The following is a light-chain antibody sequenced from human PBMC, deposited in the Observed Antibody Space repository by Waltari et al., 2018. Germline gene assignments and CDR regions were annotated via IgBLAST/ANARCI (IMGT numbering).Light chain of an antibody. CDR3: SSQSSNNVVL. Sequence: QSALTHPASVSRSPGQSITPPSTGICSHVGSYNPVSWYQDHPGQGPKVIIYDVSDRPSGVSARFSGSKSGNTASLTISGLQAEDEADYYCSSQSSNNVVLFGGGTKVTVL. V-gene: IGLV2-14*03. CDR1: CSHVGSYNP. J-gene: IGLJ3*02. CDR2: DVS.